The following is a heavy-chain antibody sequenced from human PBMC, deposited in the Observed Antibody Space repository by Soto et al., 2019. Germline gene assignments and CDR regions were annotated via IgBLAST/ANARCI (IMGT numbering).Heavy chain of an antibody. CDR2: IYSSGST. J-gene: IGHJ4*02. Sequence: SETLSLTCTVSGGSISSYYWSWLRQPPGKGLEWIGYIYSSGSTHYNPSLQNRVTISIDTSKNQFSLKLSSVTAADTAVYYCARRRYDMLTGYFHAPFDYWGQGALVTVSS. V-gene: IGHV4-59*08. D-gene: IGHD3-9*01. CDR3: ARRRYDMLTGYFHAPFDY. CDR1: GGSISSYY.